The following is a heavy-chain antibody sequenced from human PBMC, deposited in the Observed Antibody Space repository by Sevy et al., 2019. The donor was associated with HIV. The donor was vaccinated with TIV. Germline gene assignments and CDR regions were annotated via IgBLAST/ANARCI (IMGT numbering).Heavy chain of an antibody. D-gene: IGHD5-12*01. Sequence: SETLSLTCTVSGGSISSSSYYWGWIRQPPGKGLEWIGSIYYSGSTYYNPSLKSRVTISVGKSKNQFALKLSAVPAADTAVYYCARQVIAPLDIVATITYYYYGMDVWGQGTTVTVSS. V-gene: IGHV4-39*01. J-gene: IGHJ6*02. CDR1: GGSISSSSYY. CDR2: IYYSGST. CDR3: ARQVIAPLDIVATITYYYYGMDV.